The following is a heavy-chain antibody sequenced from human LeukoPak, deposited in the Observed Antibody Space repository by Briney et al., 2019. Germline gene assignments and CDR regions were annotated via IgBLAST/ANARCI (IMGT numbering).Heavy chain of an antibody. V-gene: IGHV1-69*01. CDR2: IIPIFGTA. Sequence: WASVKVSCKASGGTFSSYAISWVRQATGQGLEWMGGIIPIFGTANYAQKFQGRVTITADESTSTAYMELSSLRSEDTAVYYCARNYDYDDAFDIWGQGTMVTVSS. J-gene: IGHJ3*02. CDR3: ARNYDYDDAFDI. CDR1: GGTFSSYA. D-gene: IGHD3-16*01.